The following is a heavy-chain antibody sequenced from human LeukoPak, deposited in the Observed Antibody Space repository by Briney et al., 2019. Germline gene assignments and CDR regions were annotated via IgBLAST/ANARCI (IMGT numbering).Heavy chain of an antibody. J-gene: IGHJ4*02. CDR3: AKEGDDFWSGYYPFDY. D-gene: IGHD3-3*01. V-gene: IGHV3-48*01. CDR1: GFTFSSCS. Sequence: GGSLRLSCAASGFTFSSCSMNWVRQAPGKGLEWVSYISSGSSSIYYADSVKGRFTISRDNSKNTLYLQMNSLRAEDTAVYYCAKEGDDFWSGYYPFDYWGQGTLVTVSS. CDR2: ISSGSSSI.